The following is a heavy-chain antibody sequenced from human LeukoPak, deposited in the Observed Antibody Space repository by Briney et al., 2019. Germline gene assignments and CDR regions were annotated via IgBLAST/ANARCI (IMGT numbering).Heavy chain of an antibody. CDR2: ISTNGDST. CDR3: AKAGGYSRSSDPGEKAFDI. Sequence: PGGSLRLSCAASGFTFRTYALHWVRQAPGKGLEYVSAISTNGDSTYYADAVKGRFTISRDNAKNSLYLQMNSLRAEDMALYYCAKAGGYSRSSDPGEKAFDIWAKGQWSPSPQ. V-gene: IGHV3-64*02. CDR1: GFTFRTYA. D-gene: IGHD6-6*01. J-gene: IGHJ3*02.